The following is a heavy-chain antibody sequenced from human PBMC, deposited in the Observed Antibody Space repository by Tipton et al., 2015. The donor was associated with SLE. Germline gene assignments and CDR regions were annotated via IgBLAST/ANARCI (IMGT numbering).Heavy chain of an antibody. CDR2: ISISATST. CDR1: GFTFSNYE. J-gene: IGHJ4*02. CDR3: ARSAVRIFGPRTPLDY. V-gene: IGHV3-48*03. D-gene: IGHD3/OR15-3a*01. Sequence: QLVQSGGTLVQPGGSLRLSCVVSGFTFSNYEMNWVRQAPGEGLEWVSYISISATSTQYADSVKGRFTISRDDAKNSLFLQMNSLRAEDTAVYYCARSAVRIFGPRTPLDYWGQGTLVTVSS.